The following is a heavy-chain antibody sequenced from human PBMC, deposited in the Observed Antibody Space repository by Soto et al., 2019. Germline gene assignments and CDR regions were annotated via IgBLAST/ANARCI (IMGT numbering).Heavy chain of an antibody. CDR2: IWYDGSNK. Sequence: GGSLRLSCAASGFTFSSYGMHWVRQAPGKGLEWVAVIWYDGSNKYYADSVKGRFTISRDNSKNTLYLQMNSLRAEDTAVYYCARGAHSSGWYDRGLPRYYYGMDVWGQGTTVTVSS. D-gene: IGHD6-19*01. V-gene: IGHV3-33*01. CDR1: GFTFSSYG. J-gene: IGHJ6*02. CDR3: ARGAHSSGWYDRGLPRYYYGMDV.